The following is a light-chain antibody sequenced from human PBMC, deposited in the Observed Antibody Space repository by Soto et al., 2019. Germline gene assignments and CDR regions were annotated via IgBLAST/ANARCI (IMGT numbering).Light chain of an antibody. J-gene: IGKJ5*01. V-gene: IGKV1D-16*01. CDR2: GTS. CDR1: QGIRNL. CDR3: QQYDSYPIT. Sequence: DIQITQSPSSLSASVLYIFTITFLASQGIRNLLVWYQQKPEKAPKSLIYGTSNLESGVPSRFSGSGSGTDYTLTISSLQPEDFATYYCQQYDSYPITFGQGTRLEIK.